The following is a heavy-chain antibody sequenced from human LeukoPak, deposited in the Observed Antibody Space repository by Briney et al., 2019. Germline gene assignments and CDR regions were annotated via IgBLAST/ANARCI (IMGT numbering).Heavy chain of an antibody. CDR3: AREASRDGYNDAFDI. J-gene: IGHJ3*02. V-gene: IGHV3-53*01. D-gene: IGHD5-24*01. CDR2: IYSGGST. Sequence: GGSLRLSCAASGFTVSTSYMSWVRQAPGMGLEWVSVIYSGGSTKYADSVKGRFTISRDNSKNTLYLQMNSLRAEDTAVYYCAREASRDGYNDAFDIWAQGTMVTVSS. CDR1: GFTVSTSY.